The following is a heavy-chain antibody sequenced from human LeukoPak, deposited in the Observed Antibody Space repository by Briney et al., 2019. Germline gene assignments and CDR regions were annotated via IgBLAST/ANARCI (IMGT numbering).Heavy chain of an antibody. CDR1: GFTFSSYS. Sequence: GGSLRLSCAASGFTFSSYSMNWVRQAPGKGLEWVSSISSSSSYIYYADSVKGRFTISRDNAKNSLYLQMNSLRAEDTAVYYCARVRSPYYYDSSGDGWGQGTLVTVSS. CDR2: ISSSSSYI. CDR3: ARVRSPYYYDSSGDG. D-gene: IGHD3-22*01. J-gene: IGHJ4*02. V-gene: IGHV3-21*01.